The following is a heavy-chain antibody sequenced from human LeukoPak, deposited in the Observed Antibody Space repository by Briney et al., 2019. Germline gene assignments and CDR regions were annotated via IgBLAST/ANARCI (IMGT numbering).Heavy chain of an antibody. CDR2: INAYNGNT. CDR3: AREGYWCGGTCYSAMNWFDP. J-gene: IGHJ5*02. D-gene: IGHD2-15*01. CDR1: GYRFTSYG. V-gene: IGHV1-18*04. Sequence: ASVKVSCKASGYRFTSYGITWVRQAPGQGLEWMGWINAYNGNTNYAQKLQGRVTLTTDTSTSPAYMELSSLRSDDTAVYYCAREGYWCGGTCYSAMNWFDPWGQGTLVTVSS.